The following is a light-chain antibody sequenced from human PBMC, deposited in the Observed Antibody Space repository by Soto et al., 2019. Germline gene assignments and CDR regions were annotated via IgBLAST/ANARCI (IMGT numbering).Light chain of an antibody. J-gene: IGLJ3*02. CDR2: GNR. Sequence: QPVLTQPPSVSGAPGQRVTLSCTGNSSNLGAGYDVHWYQQLPGAAPKLVIFGNRNRPSGVPERFSGSKPGTSASLAITGLQAEDEADYYCQAYDYSLTASVFGGGTKLTVL. CDR3: QAYDYSLTASV. V-gene: IGLV1-40*01. CDR1: SSNLGAGYD.